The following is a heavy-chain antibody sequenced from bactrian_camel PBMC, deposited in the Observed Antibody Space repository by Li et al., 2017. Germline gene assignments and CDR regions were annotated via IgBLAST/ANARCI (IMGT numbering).Heavy chain of an antibody. CDR3: AAEGRWAGFSCLMVLSEAIYHN. V-gene: IGHV3S42*01. J-gene: IGHJ4*01. CDR2: INTLTGGT. D-gene: IGHD3*01. Sequence: VQLVESGGGSVQAGGSLRLSCAASGFSFSVHTMNWVRLPPGKGLEWLTTINTLTGGTTYADSVKGRFTLSKDSAENTLYLQMNSLKPEDTAMYYCAAEGRWAGFSCLMVLSEAIYHNWDQGTQVTVS. CDR1: GFSFSVHT.